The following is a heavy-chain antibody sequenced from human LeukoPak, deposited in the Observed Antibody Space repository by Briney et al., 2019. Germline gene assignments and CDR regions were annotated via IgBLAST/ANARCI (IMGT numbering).Heavy chain of an antibody. Sequence: SETLSLTCTVSGGSISSYYGSWIRQPPGKGLEWIGYIYYSGSTNYNPSLKSRVTISVDTSKNQFSLKLSSVTAADTAVDYCAGSLTGGGGNYWGQGTLVTVSS. CDR1: GGSISSYY. J-gene: IGHJ4*02. CDR3: AGSLTGGGGNY. CDR2: IYYSGST. V-gene: IGHV4-59*01. D-gene: IGHD3-9*01.